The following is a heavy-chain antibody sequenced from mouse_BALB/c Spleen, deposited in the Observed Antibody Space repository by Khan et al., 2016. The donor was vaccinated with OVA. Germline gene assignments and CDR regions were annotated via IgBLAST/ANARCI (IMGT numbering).Heavy chain of an antibody. J-gene: IGHJ3*01. CDR2: IDPENGNS. D-gene: IGHD2-1*01. V-gene: IGHV14-1*02. Sequence: VQLKQSGAELVRPGALVKLSCKASGFNIKDYYMHWVNQRPEQGLEWIGWIDPENGNSMYDPKFQGKASITADTSSNTAYLQLSSLTSEDTAVYYCARRGYGNYWFAHWGQGTLVTVSA. CDR3: ARRGYGNYWFAH. CDR1: GFNIKDYY.